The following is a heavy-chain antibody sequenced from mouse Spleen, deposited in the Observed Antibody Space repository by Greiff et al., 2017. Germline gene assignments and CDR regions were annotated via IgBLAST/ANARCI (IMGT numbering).Heavy chain of an antibody. D-gene: IGHD4-1*01. CDR1: GFTFSDYY. Sequence: EVQLVESGGGLVQPGGSLKLSCAASGFTFSDYYMNWVRQTPERRLEWVAFIGNGGGDTHYLDTVTGRFTISRDNAKNTLYLQMSRLKSEDTGMYYCARMGDSNWYFDVWGTGTTVTVSS. V-gene: IGHV5-12*01. CDR3: ARMGDSNWYFDV. J-gene: IGHJ1*03. CDR2: IGNGGGDT.